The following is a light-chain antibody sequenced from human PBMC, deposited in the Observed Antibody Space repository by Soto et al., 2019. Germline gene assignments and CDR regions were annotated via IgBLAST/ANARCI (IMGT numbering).Light chain of an antibody. CDR1: SGSIASNY. V-gene: IGLV6-57*01. CDR3: QSYDATNKV. J-gene: IGLJ3*02. Sequence: NFMLTQPHSVSESPGKTVIISCTRSSGSIASNYVQWYQQRPGSSPTTVIYEDNQRPSGVPDRFSGSIDSSSNSASLTISGLETEDEDDYYCQSYDATNKVFGGGTKLTVL. CDR2: EDN.